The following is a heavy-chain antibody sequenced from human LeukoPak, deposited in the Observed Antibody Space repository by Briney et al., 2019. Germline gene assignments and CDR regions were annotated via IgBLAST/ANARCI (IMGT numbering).Heavy chain of an antibody. CDR2: ISGSGGST. Sequence: GAPLRLSCAASGFTFSSYAMSWVRQAPGKGLEWVSAISGSGGSTYYADSVKGRFTISRDNSKHTLYLQMNSLRAEDTAVYYCAKDLLALGSPPVSVGYCSSTSCPYWGQGTLVTVSS. J-gene: IGHJ4*02. D-gene: IGHD2-2*01. CDR1: GFTFSSYA. CDR3: AKDLLALGSPPVSVGYCSSTSCPY. V-gene: IGHV3-23*01.